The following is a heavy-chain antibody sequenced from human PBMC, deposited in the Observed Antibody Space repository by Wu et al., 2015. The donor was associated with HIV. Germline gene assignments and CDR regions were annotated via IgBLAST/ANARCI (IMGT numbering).Heavy chain of an antibody. CDR2: IIPIFGTA. CDR3: ARDGRAAAGLYYYYGMDV. Sequence: QVQLVQSGAEVRKPGSSVKVSCKASGGSFSSFAINWVRQAPGQGLEWMGGIIPIFGTANYAQKFQGRVTITADESTSTAYMELSSLRSEDTAVYYCARDGRAAAGLYYYYGMDVWGQGTTVTVSS. D-gene: IGHD6-13*01. V-gene: IGHV1-69*13. J-gene: IGHJ6*02. CDR1: GGSFSSFA.